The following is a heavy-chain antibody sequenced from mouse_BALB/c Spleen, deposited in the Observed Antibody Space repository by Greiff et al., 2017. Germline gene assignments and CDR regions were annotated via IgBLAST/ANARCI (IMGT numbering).Heavy chain of an antibody. V-gene: IGHV5-17*02. CDR3: ARSGLRESWFAY. J-gene: IGHJ3*01. Sequence: EVHLVESGGGLVQPGGSRKLSCAASGFTFSSFGMHWVRQAPEKGLEWVAYISSGSSTIYYADTVKGRFTISRDNPKNTLFLQMTSLRSEDTAMYYCARSGLRESWFAYWGQGTLVTVSA. CDR2: ISSGSSTI. CDR1: GFTFSSFG. D-gene: IGHD1-1*01.